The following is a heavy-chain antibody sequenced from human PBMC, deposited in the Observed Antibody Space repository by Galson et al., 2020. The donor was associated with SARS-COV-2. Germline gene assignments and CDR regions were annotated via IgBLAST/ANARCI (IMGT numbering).Heavy chain of an antibody. D-gene: IGHD2-21*01. CDR1: GFTFSSYA. Sequence: GESLKISCAASGFTFSSYAMSWVRQAPGKGLEWVSAISGSGGSTYYADSVKGRFTISRDNSKNTLYLQMNSLRAEDTAVYYCAKDAVKTIYYFDYWGQGTLVTVSS. J-gene: IGHJ4*02. CDR2: ISGSGGST. CDR3: AKDAVKTIYYFDY. V-gene: IGHV3-23*01.